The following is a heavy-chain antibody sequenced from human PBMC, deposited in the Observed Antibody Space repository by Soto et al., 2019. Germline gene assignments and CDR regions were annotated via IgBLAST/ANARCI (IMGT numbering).Heavy chain of an antibody. V-gene: IGHV3-66*01. CDR1: GFTVSSNY. Sequence: EVQLVESGGGLVQPGGSLRLSCAASGFTVSSNYMSWVRQAPGKGLEWVSVIYSGGSTYYADSVKGRFTISRDNSKNTLYLQMNSLRAEDTAVYYCARSPPGYYDFWSGYEFDYWGQGTLVTVSS. CDR3: ARSPPGYYDFWSGYEFDY. D-gene: IGHD3-3*01. J-gene: IGHJ4*02. CDR2: IYSGGST.